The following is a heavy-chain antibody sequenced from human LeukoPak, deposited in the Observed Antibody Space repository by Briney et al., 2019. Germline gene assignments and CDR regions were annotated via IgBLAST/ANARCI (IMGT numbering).Heavy chain of an antibody. CDR1: GGSISSGGYY. CDR2: IYYSGST. Sequence: SETLSLTCTVSGGSISSGGYYWSWIRQHPGKGLEWIGYIYYSGSTYYNPSLRSRVTISVDMSKNQFSLKLNSVTAADTAVYYCARFYGGNSGMLLRATFDIWGQGTMVTVSS. D-gene: IGHD4-23*01. J-gene: IGHJ3*02. CDR3: ARFYGGNSGMLLRATFDI. V-gene: IGHV4-31*03.